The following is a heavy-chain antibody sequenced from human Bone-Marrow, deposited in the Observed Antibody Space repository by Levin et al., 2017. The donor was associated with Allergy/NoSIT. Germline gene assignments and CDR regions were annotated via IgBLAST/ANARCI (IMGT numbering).Heavy chain of an antibody. CDR2: INSNGGST. J-gene: IGHJ4*02. Sequence: GGSLRLSCSASGFTFSAHGMHWVRQAPGKGLEYVSAINSNGGSTYYADSVKGRFTISRDGSKNTLYLQMSSLRAEDTAVYFCVRGWYNSDYWGQGTLITVSS. CDR3: VRGWYNSDY. CDR1: GFTFSAHG. V-gene: IGHV3-64D*06. D-gene: IGHD6-13*01.